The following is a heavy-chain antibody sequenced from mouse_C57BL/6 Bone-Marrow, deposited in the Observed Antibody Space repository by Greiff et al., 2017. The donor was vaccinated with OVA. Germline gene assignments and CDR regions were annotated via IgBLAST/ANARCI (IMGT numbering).Heavy chain of an antibody. V-gene: IGHV1-81*01. D-gene: IGHD1-1*01. CDR2: IYPRSGNT. Sequence: VQLQQSGAELARPGASVKLSCKASGYTFTSYGISWVKQRTGQGLEWIGEIYPRSGNTYYNEKFKGKATLTADKSSSTAYMELRSLTSEDSAVYFCARCDTTVVEDAMDYWGQGTSVTVSS. CDR3: ARCDTTVVEDAMDY. J-gene: IGHJ4*01. CDR1: GYTFTSYG.